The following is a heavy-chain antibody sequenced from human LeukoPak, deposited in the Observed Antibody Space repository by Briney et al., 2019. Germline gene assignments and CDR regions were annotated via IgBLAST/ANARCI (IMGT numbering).Heavy chain of an antibody. CDR1: GFSLSTSGVG. CDR3: ALTLIHTGARTPSFDY. J-gene: IGHJ4*02. Sequence: SGPTLVNPTQTLTLTCTFSGFSLSTSGVGVGWIRQPPGKALEWLALIYWDGDERYSPSLKTRLTITKDISKNQVVLTMTNMDPVDTGTYYCALTLIHTGARTPSFDYWAREPWSPSPQ. CDR2: IYWDGDE. V-gene: IGHV2-5*02. D-gene: IGHD5-18*01.